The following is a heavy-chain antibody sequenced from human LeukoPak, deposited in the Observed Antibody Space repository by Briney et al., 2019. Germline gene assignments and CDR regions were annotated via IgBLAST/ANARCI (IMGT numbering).Heavy chain of an antibody. Sequence: ASVKVSCKASGYTFTCYYMHWVRQAPGQGLEWMGWINPNSGGTNYAQKFQGRVTMTRDTSISTAYMELSRLRSDDTAVYYCARENIAVAGTFDPWGQGTLVTVSS. CDR2: INPNSGGT. V-gene: IGHV1-2*02. J-gene: IGHJ5*02. D-gene: IGHD6-19*01. CDR3: ARENIAVAGTFDP. CDR1: GYTFTCYY.